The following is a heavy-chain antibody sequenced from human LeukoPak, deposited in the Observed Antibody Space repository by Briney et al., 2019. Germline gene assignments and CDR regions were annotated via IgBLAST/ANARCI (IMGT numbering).Heavy chain of an antibody. J-gene: IGHJ4*02. Sequence: SVKVSCKASGYTFTGYYMHWVRQAPGQGLEWMGGIIPIFGTANYAQKFQGRVTITADESTSTAYMELSSLRSEDTAVYYCARDQKGGNDYWGQGTLVTVSS. D-gene: IGHD3-16*01. CDR2: IIPIFGTA. CDR3: ARDQKGGNDY. CDR1: GYTFTGYY. V-gene: IGHV1-69*13.